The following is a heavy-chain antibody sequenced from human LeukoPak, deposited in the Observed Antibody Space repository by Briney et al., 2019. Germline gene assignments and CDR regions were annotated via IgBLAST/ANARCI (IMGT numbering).Heavy chain of an antibody. J-gene: IGHJ5*02. Sequence: GGTLRLSCAASGFTFNTYGMSWVRQAPGKGLEWVSAISGSGGSTYYADSVKGRFTISRDNSKNTLYLQMNSLRAEDTAVYYCAKDLGYSSAIFDPWGQGTLVTVSS. D-gene: IGHD6-19*01. CDR3: AKDLGYSSAIFDP. V-gene: IGHV3-23*01. CDR2: ISGSGGST. CDR1: GFTFNTYG.